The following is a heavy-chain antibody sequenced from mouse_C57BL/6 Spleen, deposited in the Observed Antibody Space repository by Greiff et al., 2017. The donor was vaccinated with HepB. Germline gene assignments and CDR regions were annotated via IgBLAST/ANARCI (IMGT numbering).Heavy chain of an antibody. CDR3: ARRGTGVAWFAY. D-gene: IGHD4-1*01. Sequence: VQLQQSGPELVKPGASVKMSCKASGYTFTDYNMHWVKQSHGKSLEWIGYINPNNGGTSYNQKFKGKATLTVNKSSSTAYMELRSLTSEDSAVYYCARRGTGVAWFAYWGQGTLVTVSA. J-gene: IGHJ3*01. CDR2: INPNNGGT. V-gene: IGHV1-22*01. CDR1: GYTFTDYN.